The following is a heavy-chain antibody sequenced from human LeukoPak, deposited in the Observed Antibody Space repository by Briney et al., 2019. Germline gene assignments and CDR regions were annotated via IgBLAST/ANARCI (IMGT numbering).Heavy chain of an antibody. Sequence: PGRSLRLSCAASGFTLSSYAMHWVRQAPGKGLEGVAVISYDGSNKYYADSVKGRFTISRDNSKNTLYLQMNSLRAEDTAVYYCARVLPPRVVAAPFDYWGQGTLVTVSS. CDR2: ISYDGSNK. V-gene: IGHV3-30*04. D-gene: IGHD2-15*01. CDR3: ARVLPPRVVAAPFDY. J-gene: IGHJ4*02. CDR1: GFTLSSYA.